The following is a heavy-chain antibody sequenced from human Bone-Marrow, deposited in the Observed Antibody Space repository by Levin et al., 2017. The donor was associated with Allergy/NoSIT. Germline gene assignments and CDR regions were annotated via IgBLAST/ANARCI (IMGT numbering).Heavy chain of an antibody. D-gene: IGHD6-13*01. CDR1: GFIVSTNY. Sequence: HAGGSLRLSCAASGFIVSTNYMSWVRQAPGKGLEWVSVIYGGDTTYYADSVKGRFTISRDNSKNTLYLQMNSLRAEDTAVYYCARDGYSSKWSVTWGQGTLVTVSS. CDR2: IYGGDTT. V-gene: IGHV3-53*01. J-gene: IGHJ5*02. CDR3: ARDGYSSKWSVT.